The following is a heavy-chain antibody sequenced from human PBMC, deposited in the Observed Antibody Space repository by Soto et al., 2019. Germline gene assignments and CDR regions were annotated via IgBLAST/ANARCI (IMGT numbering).Heavy chain of an antibody. Sequence: GGALRLSCAASGFTFSSYGMHWVRQAPGKGLEWVAVISYDGSNKYYADSVKGRFTISRDNSKNTLYPQMNSLRAEDTAVYYCAKDHLRNYDFWSGYPDYYYYAMDVWGHVTTATVS. CDR3: AKDHLRNYDFWSGYPDYYYYAMDV. CDR1: GFTFSSYG. D-gene: IGHD3-3*01. CDR2: ISYDGSNK. J-gene: IGHJ6*02. V-gene: IGHV3-30*18.